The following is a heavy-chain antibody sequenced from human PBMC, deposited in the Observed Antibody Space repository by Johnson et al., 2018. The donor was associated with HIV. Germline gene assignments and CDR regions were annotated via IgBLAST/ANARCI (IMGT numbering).Heavy chain of an antibody. D-gene: IGHD4-23*01. CDR1: GFTFSSYA. V-gene: IGHV3-23*04. CDR2: ISGSGGST. Sequence: QLVESGGGLVQPGGSLRLSCAASGFTFSSYAMSWVRQAPGKGLEWVSAISGSGGSTYYADSVNGRFTISRDNSKNTLYLQMNSLRAEDTAVYYCAKDVYGGNLEPFDAFDIWGQGTMVTVSS. CDR3: AKDVYGGNLEPFDAFDI. J-gene: IGHJ3*02.